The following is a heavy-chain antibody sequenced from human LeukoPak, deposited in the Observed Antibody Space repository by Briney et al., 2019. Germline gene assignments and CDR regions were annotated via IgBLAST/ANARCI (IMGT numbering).Heavy chain of an antibody. J-gene: IGHJ4*02. CDR3: ARGSATGWPDFLDY. CDR2: INGDGTDT. D-gene: IGHD1-1*01. CDR1: GFTLSSNW. Sequence: PGGSLRLSCAASGFTLSSNWMHWVRQAPGRGLVWLSRINGDGTDTPYTDSVKGRFTISRDNARNTLYLQMNSLRVEDTAVYYCARGSATGWPDFLDYWGQGSLVTVPA. V-gene: IGHV3-74*01.